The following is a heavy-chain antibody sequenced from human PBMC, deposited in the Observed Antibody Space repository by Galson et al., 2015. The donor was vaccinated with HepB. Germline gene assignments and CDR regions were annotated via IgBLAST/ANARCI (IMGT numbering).Heavy chain of an antibody. CDR3: ARDSGWSFDY. D-gene: IGHD6-19*01. V-gene: IGHV3-48*03. Sequence: SLRLSCAASGFTFSSYEMNWVRQAPGKGLEWVSYISSSGSTIYYADSVNGRFTNSRDNAKNSLYLQMISLIAEDTAVYYCARDSGWSFDYWGQGTLVTVSS. CDR2: ISSSGSTI. CDR1: GFTFSSYE. J-gene: IGHJ4*02.